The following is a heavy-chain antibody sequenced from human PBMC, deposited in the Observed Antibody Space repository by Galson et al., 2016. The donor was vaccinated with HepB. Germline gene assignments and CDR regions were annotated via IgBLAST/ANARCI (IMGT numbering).Heavy chain of an antibody. V-gene: IGHV3-23*01. J-gene: IGHJ4*02. D-gene: IGHD4-17*01. Sequence: LRLSCAASGFTFNNYAMTWVRQAPGKGLEWLSTISGNGIATYYGDSLRGRLTISRDDSRNTLFLHMNSLRAEDTAVYYCAKNPNFGDYAYSDFWGQGTLVTVSS. CDR3: AKNPNFGDYAYSDF. CDR1: GFTFNNYA. CDR2: ISGNGIAT.